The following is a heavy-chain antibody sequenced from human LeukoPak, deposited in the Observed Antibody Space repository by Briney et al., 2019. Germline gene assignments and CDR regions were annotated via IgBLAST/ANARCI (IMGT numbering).Heavy chain of an antibody. CDR1: GGSFSGYY. D-gene: IGHD5-24*01. Sequence: PETLSLTCAVYGGSFSGYYWSWIRQPSGKGLEWIGEINHSGSTNYNPSLKSRVTISVDTSKNQFSLKLSSVTAADTAVYYCARTRWLQFFFDYWGQGTLVTVSS. V-gene: IGHV4-34*01. CDR3: ARTRWLQFFFDY. J-gene: IGHJ4*02. CDR2: INHSGST.